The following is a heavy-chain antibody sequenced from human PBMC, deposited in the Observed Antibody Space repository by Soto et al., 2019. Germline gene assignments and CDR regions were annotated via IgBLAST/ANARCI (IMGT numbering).Heavy chain of an antibody. CDR3: ARQAYGSGSFYGMDV. CDR1: GGSISSYY. Sequence: SETLSLTCTFSGGSISSYYWSLIRQPPGKGLEWIGYIYYSGSTNYNPSLKSRVTISVDTSKNQFSLKLSSVTAADTAVYYCARQAYGSGSFYGMDVWGQGTTVTVSS. CDR2: IYYSGST. V-gene: IGHV4-59*01. D-gene: IGHD3-10*01. J-gene: IGHJ6*02.